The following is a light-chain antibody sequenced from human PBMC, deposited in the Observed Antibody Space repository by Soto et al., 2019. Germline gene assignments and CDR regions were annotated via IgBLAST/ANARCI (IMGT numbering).Light chain of an antibody. J-gene: IGKJ1*01. CDR3: QQYGSSLWT. Sequence: EMVLTQSPGTLSLSPGERATLSCRASQSVSSSYLAWYQQKPGQAPSLLIYGASSRATGIPDRFSGSGSGTVFTLTPGRLEPEDIAVYYCQQYGSSLWTFGQGTKMEIK. CDR1: QSVSSSY. V-gene: IGKV3-20*01. CDR2: GAS.